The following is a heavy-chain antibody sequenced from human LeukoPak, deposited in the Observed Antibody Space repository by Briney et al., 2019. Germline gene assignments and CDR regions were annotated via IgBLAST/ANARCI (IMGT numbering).Heavy chain of an antibody. Sequence: PSETLSLTCTVSGGSISSYYWSWIRQPPGKGLEWIGYIYYSGSTNYNPSLKSRVTISVDTSKNQFSLKLSSVTAADTAVYYCASSGGDSGYFDYWGQGTLVTVSS. CDR3: ASSGGDSGYFDY. J-gene: IGHJ4*02. D-gene: IGHD2-21*02. V-gene: IGHV4-59*08. CDR1: GGSISSYY. CDR2: IYYSGST.